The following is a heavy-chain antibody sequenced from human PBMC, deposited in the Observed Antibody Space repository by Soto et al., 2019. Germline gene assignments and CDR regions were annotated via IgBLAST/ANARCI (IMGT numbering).Heavy chain of an antibody. D-gene: IGHD3-10*01. Sequence: ASVKVSCKASGYTFTGYYMHWVRQAPGQGLEWMGWINPNSGGTNYAQKFQGWVTMTRDTSISTAYMELSRLRSDDTAVFFFARGTPPPPQPIIMVRGVTHYGMDFWGQGTTVTVSS. J-gene: IGHJ6*02. V-gene: IGHV1-2*04. CDR2: INPNSGGT. CDR1: GYTFTGYY. CDR3: ARGTPPPPQPIIMVRGVTHYGMDF.